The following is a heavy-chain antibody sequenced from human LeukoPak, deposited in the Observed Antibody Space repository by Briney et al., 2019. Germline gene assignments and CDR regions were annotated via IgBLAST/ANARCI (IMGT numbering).Heavy chain of an antibody. CDR3: ATDEGVVPAAMVYFQH. D-gene: IGHD2-2*01. CDR2: FDPEDGET. CDR1: GYTLTELS. Sequence: ASVKVSCKVSGYTLTELSMHWVRQAPGKGLEWMRGFDPEDGETIYAQKFQGRVTMTEDTSTDTAYIELSSLRSEDTAVYYCATDEGVVPAAMVYFQHWGQGTLVTVSS. V-gene: IGHV1-24*01. J-gene: IGHJ1*01.